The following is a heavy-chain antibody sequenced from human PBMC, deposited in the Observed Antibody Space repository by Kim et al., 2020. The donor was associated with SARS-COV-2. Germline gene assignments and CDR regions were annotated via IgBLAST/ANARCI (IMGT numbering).Heavy chain of an antibody. D-gene: IGHD1-1*01. V-gene: IGHV1-46*01. J-gene: IGHJ6*02. Sequence: TSYAKKFQGRATLTRDTSTSTVYMDLGSLRSEDTAVYYCVSGTVYYGMDVWGQGTTVTVSS. CDR2: T. CDR3: VSGTVYYGMDV.